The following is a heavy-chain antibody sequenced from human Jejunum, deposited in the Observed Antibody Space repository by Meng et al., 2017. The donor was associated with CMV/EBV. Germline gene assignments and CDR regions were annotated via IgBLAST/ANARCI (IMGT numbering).Heavy chain of an antibody. CDR1: GVSVSSRDAY. Sequence: GSGVSVSSRDAYWSWIRRPPGKEMEWMGYIAYSGSTNYNPSLKSRVTMSLDTSKTQVSLRLNSVTAADTAVHYCAWGPNMFYFDSWAQGTRVTVSS. J-gene: IGHJ4*02. D-gene: IGHD3-16*01. CDR2: IAYSGST. CDR3: AWGPNMFYFDS. V-gene: IGHV4-61*08.